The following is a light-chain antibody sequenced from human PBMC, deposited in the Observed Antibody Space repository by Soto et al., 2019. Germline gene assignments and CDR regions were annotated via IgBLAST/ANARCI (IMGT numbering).Light chain of an antibody. CDR3: AAWDDSLNGYV. Sequence: QSVLTQPASVSGSPGQSITISCTGTSNTIGGYNVVSWYQQHPGTAPKVIIYEGIKRPSGVSNRFSGSISGSTASLTISGLQAEDEADYYCAAWDDSLNGYVFGTGTKVTVL. V-gene: IGLV2-23*01. CDR2: EGI. J-gene: IGLJ1*01. CDR1: SNTIGGYNV.